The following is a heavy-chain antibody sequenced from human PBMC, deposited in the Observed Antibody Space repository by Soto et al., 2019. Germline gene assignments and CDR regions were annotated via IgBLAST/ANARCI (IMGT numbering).Heavy chain of an antibody. CDR1: GGSINRNSYY. J-gene: IGHJ4*02. V-gene: IGHV4-39*01. CDR2: IYYSGST. Sequence: QLQLQESGPGLVKPSETLSLTCTVSGGSINRNSYYWGWIRQPPGEGLEWIGSIYYSGSTYYNPSLKSRVTISIDSSKIQFPRKLNSVTAADTAVYSCAGHRGPVIVVVVAALYNFAYGGKGTLSPSPQ. CDR3: AGHRGPVIVVVVAALYNFAY. D-gene: IGHD2-15*01.